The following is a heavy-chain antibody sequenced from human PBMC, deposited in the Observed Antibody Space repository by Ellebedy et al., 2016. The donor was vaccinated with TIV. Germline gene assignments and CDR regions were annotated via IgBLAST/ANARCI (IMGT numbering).Heavy chain of an antibody. Sequence: GESLKISCKGSGYSFTNYWISWVRQMPGKGLEWMGKIDPTDSYTNYSPSFQGHVTISADKSISTAYLQWSSLKASDTAMYYCARLRRILTGYYSPLDYWGQGTLVTVSS. J-gene: IGHJ4*02. D-gene: IGHD3-9*01. V-gene: IGHV5-10-1*01. CDR3: ARLRRILTGYYSPLDY. CDR2: IDPTDSYT. CDR1: GYSFTNYW.